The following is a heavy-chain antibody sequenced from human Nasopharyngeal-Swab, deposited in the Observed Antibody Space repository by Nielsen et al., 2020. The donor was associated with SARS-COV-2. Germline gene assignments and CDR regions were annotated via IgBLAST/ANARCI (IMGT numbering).Heavy chain of an antibody. Sequence: SETLSLTCAVYGESFSGHYWTWIRQPPGKGLEWIGEISHSGGTNYNPSFKNRVTISVDTSKNQLSLKLSSVTAADTAVYYCASSGSYLGADYWGQGTLVTVSS. J-gene: IGHJ4*02. V-gene: IGHV4-34*01. CDR1: GESFSGHY. CDR2: ISHSGGT. CDR3: ASSGSYLGADY. D-gene: IGHD1-26*01.